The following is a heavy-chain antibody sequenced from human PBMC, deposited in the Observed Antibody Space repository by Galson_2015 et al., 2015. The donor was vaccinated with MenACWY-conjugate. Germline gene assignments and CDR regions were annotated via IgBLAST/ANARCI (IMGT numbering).Heavy chain of an antibody. D-gene: IGHD3-3*02. V-gene: IGHV4-59*01. CDR1: GGSTNSYY. CDR3: ARGVNLASMAGY. Sequence: SETLSLTCTVSGGSTNSYYWSWIRQPPGKGLEWIGYMYYSGSANYNPSLKSRVTISVDTSKNQFSLTMTSVTAADTAVYYCARGVNLASMAGYWGQGTLVTVSS. J-gene: IGHJ4*02. CDR2: MYYSGSA.